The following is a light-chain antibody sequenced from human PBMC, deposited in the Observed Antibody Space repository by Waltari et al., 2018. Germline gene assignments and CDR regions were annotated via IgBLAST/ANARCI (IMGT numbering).Light chain of an antibody. Sequence: QSALPQPASVSGSPGQSITISCTGTRSAVGRYDYVSWYQQPPGKAPKLMIYDVSSRPSGVSNRFSGSKSGNTASLTISGLQAEDEADYYCNSYASGSNGVFGGGTRLTVL. CDR1: RSAVGRYDY. CDR2: DVS. V-gene: IGLV2-14*03. CDR3: NSYASGSNGV. J-gene: IGLJ3*02.